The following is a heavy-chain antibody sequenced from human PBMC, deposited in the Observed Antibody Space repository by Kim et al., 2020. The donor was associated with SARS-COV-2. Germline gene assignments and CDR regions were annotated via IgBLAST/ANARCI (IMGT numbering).Heavy chain of an antibody. V-gene: IGHV3-49*04. CDR2: IRSKAYGGTT. J-gene: IGHJ6*03. CDR1: GFTFGDYA. D-gene: IGHD2-2*01. Sequence: GGSLRLSCTASGFTFGDYAMSWVRQAPGKGLEWVGFIRSKAYGGTTEYAASVKGRFTISRDDSKSIAYLQMNSLKTEDTAVYYCTRRYCSSTSCYWLAYYYYYYMDVWGKGTTVTVSS. CDR3: TRRYCSSTSCYWLAYYYYYYMDV.